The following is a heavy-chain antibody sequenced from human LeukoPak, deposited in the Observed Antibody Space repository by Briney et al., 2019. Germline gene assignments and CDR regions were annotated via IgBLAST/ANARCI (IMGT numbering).Heavy chain of an antibody. J-gene: IGHJ4*02. D-gene: IGHD2-2*01. CDR3: ASRYCSSTSCPFDY. CDR2: IYYSGST. CDR1: GGSISSSSYY. Sequence: SETLSLTCTVSGGSISSSSYYWGWIRQPPGKGLEWIGSIYYSGSTYYNPPLKSRVTISVDTSKNQFSLKLSSVTAADTAVYYCASRYCSSTSCPFDYWGQGTLVTVSS. V-gene: IGHV4-39*01.